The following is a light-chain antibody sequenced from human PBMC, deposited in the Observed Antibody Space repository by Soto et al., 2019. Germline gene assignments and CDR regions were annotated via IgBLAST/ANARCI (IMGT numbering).Light chain of an antibody. CDR2: ANT. Sequence: QPVLTQPPSVSGAPGQRVTISCTGSSSTIGAGYDVHWYQQLPGTAPKLLIYANTNRPSGVPDRFSGSKSGASASLAITGLQAEDEADYYCQSYDGSSVVFGGGTKVTVL. CDR3: QSYDGSSVV. J-gene: IGLJ2*01. CDR1: SSTIGAGYD. V-gene: IGLV1-40*01.